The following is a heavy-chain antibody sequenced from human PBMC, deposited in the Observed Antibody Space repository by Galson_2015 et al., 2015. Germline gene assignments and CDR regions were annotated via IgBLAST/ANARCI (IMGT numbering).Heavy chain of an antibody. J-gene: IGHJ5*02. CDR3: ARAQGGCSSTSCPSPFDP. Sequence: SVKVSCKASGYTFTSYDINWVRQATGQGLEWMGWMNPNSGNTGYAQKFQGRVTMTRNTSISTAYMELSSLRSEDTAVYYCARAQGGCSSTSCPSPFDPWGQGTLVTVSS. CDR2: MNPNSGNT. CDR1: GYTFTSYD. D-gene: IGHD2-2*01. V-gene: IGHV1-8*01.